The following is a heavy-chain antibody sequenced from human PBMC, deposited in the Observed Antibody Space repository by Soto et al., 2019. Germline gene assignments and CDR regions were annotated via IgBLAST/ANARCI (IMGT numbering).Heavy chain of an antibody. D-gene: IGHD3-10*01. CDR1: GFTFSSYW. J-gene: IGHJ3*02. CDR2: IKQDGSEK. V-gene: IGHV3-7*01. Sequence: LRLSCAASGFTFSSYWMSWVRQAPGKGLEWVANIKQDGSEKYYVDSVKGRFTISRDNAKNSLYLQMNSLRAEDTAVYYCARDRKIGGVFAFDIWGQGTMVTVSS. CDR3: ARDRKIGGVFAFDI.